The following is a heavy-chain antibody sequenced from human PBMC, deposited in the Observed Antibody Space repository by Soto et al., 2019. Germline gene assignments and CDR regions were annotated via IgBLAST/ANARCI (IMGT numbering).Heavy chain of an antibody. CDR2: INHSGST. D-gene: IGHD7-27*01. Sequence: SETLSLTCAVYGGSFSGYYWSWIRQPPGKGLEWIGEINHSGSTNYNPALKRRVTISVDKSTNKFSLKLSSGTAADTAVYYCARAGANWGSGNDAFDIWGQGTMVTVSS. V-gene: IGHV4-34*01. CDR3: ARAGANWGSGNDAFDI. J-gene: IGHJ3*02. CDR1: GGSFSGYY.